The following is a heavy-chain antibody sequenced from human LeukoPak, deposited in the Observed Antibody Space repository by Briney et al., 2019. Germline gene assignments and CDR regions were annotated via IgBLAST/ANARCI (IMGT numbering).Heavy chain of an antibody. CDR3: ARGGTWGSFDY. CDR1: GFTFSTYW. J-gene: IGHJ4*02. V-gene: IGHV3-7*01. Sequence: GGSLRLSCAASGFTFSTYWMNWVRQAPGKGLEWVAYIREDGSHENYVDSVKGRFTISRDNAKNSLSLQLNSLRAEDTAVYFCARGGTWGSFDYWGQGTLVTASS. D-gene: IGHD3-16*01. CDR2: IREDGSHE.